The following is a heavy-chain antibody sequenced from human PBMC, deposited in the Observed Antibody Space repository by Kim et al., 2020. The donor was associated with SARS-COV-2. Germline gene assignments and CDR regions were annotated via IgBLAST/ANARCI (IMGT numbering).Heavy chain of an antibody. CDR1: GGSISSSSYY. J-gene: IGHJ4*02. CDR2: IYYSGST. D-gene: IGHD2-15*01. V-gene: IGHV4-39*01. CDR3: ASSGYVDY. Sequence: SETLSLTCTVSGGSISSSSYYWGWIRQPPGKGLEWIGSIYYSGSTYYNPSLKSRVTISVDTSKNQFSLKLSSVTAADTAVYYCASSGYVDYWGQGTLVTVSS.